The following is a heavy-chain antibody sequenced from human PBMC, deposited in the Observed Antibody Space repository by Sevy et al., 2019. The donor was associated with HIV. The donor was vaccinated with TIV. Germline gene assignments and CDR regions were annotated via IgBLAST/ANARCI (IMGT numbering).Heavy chain of an antibody. V-gene: IGHV3-9*01. CDR3: AKDTGGSYSRFAAFDI. Sequence: GGSLRLSCAASGFTFDDYAMHWVRQAPGKGLEWVSGISWNSGSIGYADSVKGRFTISRDNAKNSLYLQMNSLRAEDTALYYCAKDTGGSYSRFAAFDIWGQGTPVTVSS. D-gene: IGHD1-26*01. J-gene: IGHJ4*02. CDR2: ISWNSGSI. CDR1: GFTFDDYA.